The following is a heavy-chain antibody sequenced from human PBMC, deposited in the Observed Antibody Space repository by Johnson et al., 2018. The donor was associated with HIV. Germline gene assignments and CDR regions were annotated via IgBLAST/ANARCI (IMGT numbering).Heavy chain of an antibody. CDR1: GFTFSDYY. V-gene: IGHV3-11*04. D-gene: IGHD2-21*02. CDR3: ARDGPVRWRLPCRSGEVEAFDI. CDR2: ISSSGSTI. J-gene: IGHJ3*02. Sequence: QMQLVESGGGLVKPGGSLRLSCAASGFTFSDYYMTWIRQAPGKGLEWVSYISSSGSTIYYADSVKGRFTISRDNAKNSLYLQMKSLRAEDTAVYYCARDGPVRWRLPCRSGEVEAFDIGGQGTMVTASS.